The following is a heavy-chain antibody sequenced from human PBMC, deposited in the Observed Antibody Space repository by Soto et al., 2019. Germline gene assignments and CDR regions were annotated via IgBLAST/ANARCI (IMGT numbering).Heavy chain of an antibody. CDR3: ARHRGPDCGGDCYSPSYLDYCYCGIDV. Sequence: GESLKISCKGSGYSFTSYWISWVREMPGKGLEWKGRIDPSDSYTNYSQSFQGHVTITADKSNSTAYLQWSSLKASDTAMYYCARHRGPDCGGDCYSPSYLDYCYCGIDVWGQGTTVTVSS. CDR2: IDPSDSYT. V-gene: IGHV5-10-1*01. D-gene: IGHD2-21*02. J-gene: IGHJ6*02. CDR1: GYSFTSYW.